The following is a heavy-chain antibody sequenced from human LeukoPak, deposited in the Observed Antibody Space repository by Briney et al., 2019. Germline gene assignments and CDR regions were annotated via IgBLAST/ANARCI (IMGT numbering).Heavy chain of an antibody. D-gene: IGHD4-4*01. V-gene: IGHV1-24*01. CDR3: ASMTTVIGWFDP. CDR2: FDPEDGET. J-gene: IGHJ5*02. Sequence: ASVKVSCKVSGYTLTELSMHWVRQAPGKGLAWMGGFDPEDGETIYAQKFQGRVTMTEDTSTDTAYMELSSLRSEDTAVYYCASMTTVIGWFDPWGQGTLVTVSS. CDR1: GYTLTELS.